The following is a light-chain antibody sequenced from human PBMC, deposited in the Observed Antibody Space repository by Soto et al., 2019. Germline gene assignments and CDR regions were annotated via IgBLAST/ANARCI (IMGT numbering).Light chain of an antibody. CDR1: SSDVGAYDY. V-gene: IGLV2-14*01. CDR3: SLYTSSDTPYV. Sequence: QSALTQPASVSGSPGQSITISCTGTSSDVGAYDYVSWYQQHPDKAPNLIIFVVSNRPSGVSNRFSGSKSGNTASLTISGLQAEDEADYYCSLYTSSDTPYVFGTGTKLTVL. J-gene: IGLJ1*01. CDR2: VVS.